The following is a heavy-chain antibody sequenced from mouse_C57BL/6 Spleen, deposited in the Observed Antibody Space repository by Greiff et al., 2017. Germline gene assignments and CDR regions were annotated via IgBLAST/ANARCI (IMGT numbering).Heavy chain of an antibody. CDR2: IYPGDGDT. J-gene: IGHJ3*01. Sequence: QVQLQQPGAELVKPGASVKISCKASGYAFSSYWMNWVKQRPGQGLEWIGQIYPGDGDTNYNGKFKGKATLTADKSSSTAYMQLSSLASEDSAVYFCARSGTAQGRGFAYWGQGTLVTVSA. D-gene: IGHD3-2*02. CDR1: GYAFSSYW. CDR3: ARSGTAQGRGFAY. V-gene: IGHV1-80*01.